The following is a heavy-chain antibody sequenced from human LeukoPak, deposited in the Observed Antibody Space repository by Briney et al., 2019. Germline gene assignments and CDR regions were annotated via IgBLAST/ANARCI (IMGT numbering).Heavy chain of an antibody. Sequence: KTSETLSLTCTVSGGSIGTSNYYWGWIRQPGGKGLEWIGRIYTSGSTNYNPSLKSRVTISVDTSKNQFSLKLSSVTAADTAVYYCAREIGRRRDGYNLGLGYYYYYMDVWGKGTTVTISS. V-gene: IGHV4-61*02. CDR2: IYTSGST. D-gene: IGHD5-24*01. CDR3: AREIGRRRDGYNLGLGYYYYYMDV. CDR1: GGSIGTSNYY. J-gene: IGHJ6*03.